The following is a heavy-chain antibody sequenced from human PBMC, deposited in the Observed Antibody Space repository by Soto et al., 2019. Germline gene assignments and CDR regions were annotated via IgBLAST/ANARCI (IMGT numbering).Heavy chain of an antibody. CDR3: VRDRRIYYSDPHDEFVASDYEV. Sequence: QVQLIQSEAEVKKPGSSVRVSCTAYGGLFGSHGFSWLRQAPGQRLEWVGGFIPIFRTLTYTEKFQARVRIAADESTNTVYLDLSSLTSEDTAVYYCVRDRRIYYSDPHDEFVASDYEVWGQGTMVSVSS. CDR1: GGLFGSHG. CDR2: FIPIFRTL. J-gene: IGHJ3*01. V-gene: IGHV1-69*01. D-gene: IGHD3-22*01.